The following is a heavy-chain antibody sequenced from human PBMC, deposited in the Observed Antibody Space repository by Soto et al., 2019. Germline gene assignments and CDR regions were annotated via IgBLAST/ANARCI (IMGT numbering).Heavy chain of an antibody. D-gene: IGHD2-21*02. CDR3: AREYCGGDCYSASYYYCYYGMDV. J-gene: IGHJ6*02. CDR1: GYTFTSYY. V-gene: IGHV1-46*01. CDR2: INPSGGST. Sequence: ASVKVSCKASGYTFTSYYMHWVRQPPGQGLEWMGIINPSGGSTSYAQKFQGRVTMTRNTSTSTVYMELSSLRSEDTAVYYCAREYCGGDCYSASYYYCYYGMDVWGQGTTVTVSS.